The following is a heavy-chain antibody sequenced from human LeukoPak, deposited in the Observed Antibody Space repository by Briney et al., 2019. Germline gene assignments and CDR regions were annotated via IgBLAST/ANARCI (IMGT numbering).Heavy chain of an antibody. V-gene: IGHV4-30-4*08. D-gene: IGHD3-3*01. CDR1: GGSISSGDYY. Sequence: SSETLSLTCTVSGGSISSGDYYWSWIRQPPGKGLEWIGYIYYSGSTYYNPSLKSRVTISVDTSKNQFSLKLSSVTAADTAVYYCARAVNYDFWSGYYPWGQGTLVTVSS. CDR2: IYYSGST. CDR3: ARAVNYDFWSGYYP. J-gene: IGHJ4*02.